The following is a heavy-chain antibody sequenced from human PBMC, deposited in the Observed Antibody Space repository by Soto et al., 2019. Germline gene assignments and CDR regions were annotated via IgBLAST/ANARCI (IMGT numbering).Heavy chain of an antibody. CDR2: ISYSGST. V-gene: IGHV4-59*01. Sequence: QVQLQESGPGLVKPSETLSLTCTVSGGSISSYYWSWIRQPPGKGLEWIGYISYSGSTNYNPSLKSRVTVSVVTFKNQISLTLSSVAAAATAVYYCARGPLHIPRYFDWVSSNWFDPWGQGNLVTVSS. J-gene: IGHJ5*02. CDR3: ARGPLHIPRYFDWVSSNWFDP. D-gene: IGHD3-9*01. CDR1: GGSISSYY.